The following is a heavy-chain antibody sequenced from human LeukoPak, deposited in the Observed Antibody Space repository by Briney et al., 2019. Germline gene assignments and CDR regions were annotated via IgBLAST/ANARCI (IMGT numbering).Heavy chain of an antibody. V-gene: IGHV4-39*01. J-gene: IGHJ6*02. Sequence: SETLSLTCTVSGGSISSSSYYWGWIRQPPGKGLEWIGSIYYSGSTYYNPSLKSRVTISVDTSKNRFFLKVTSVTAADTAVYYCARRSVEAAGTSWGLDVWGQGTTVTVSS. CDR3: ARRSVEAAGTSWGLDV. D-gene: IGHD6-13*01. CDR1: GGSISSSSYY. CDR2: IYYSGST.